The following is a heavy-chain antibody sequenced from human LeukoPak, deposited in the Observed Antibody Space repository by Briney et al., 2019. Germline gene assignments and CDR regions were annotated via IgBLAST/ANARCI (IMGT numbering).Heavy chain of an antibody. V-gene: IGHV1-18*01. D-gene: IGHD3-22*01. CDR1: GYTFTSYG. CDR2: ISAYNGNT. J-gene: IGHJ4*02. Sequence: ASLKVSCKASGYTFTSYGITWVRQAPGQGLEWMGWISAYNGNTNYAQKLQGRVTMTTDTSTSTAYMELMSLGSDDTAVYYCARDALGYYDSTGDDYWGQGTLVTVST. CDR3: ARDALGYYDSTGDDY.